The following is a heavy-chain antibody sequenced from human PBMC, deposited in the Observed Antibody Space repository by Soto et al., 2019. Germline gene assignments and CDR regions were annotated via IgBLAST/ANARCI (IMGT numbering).Heavy chain of an antibody. CDR2: IYYSGSI. Sequence: SETLSLTCTVSGGSISSYYWSWIRQPPGKGLEWIGYIYYSGSINYNPSLKSRLTMSVDTSKNQFSLKLSSVTAADTAVYFCAREDDGGDRDYYGLDVWGQGTTVTVSS. V-gene: IGHV4-59*12. CDR3: AREDDGGDRDYYGLDV. D-gene: IGHD2-21*02. CDR1: GGSISSYY. J-gene: IGHJ6*02.